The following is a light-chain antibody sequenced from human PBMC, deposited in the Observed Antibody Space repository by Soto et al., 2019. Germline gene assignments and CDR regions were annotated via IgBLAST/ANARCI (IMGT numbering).Light chain of an antibody. J-gene: IGLJ1*01. CDR1: SSDVGAYDY. V-gene: IGLV2-14*03. Sequence: QSALTQPASVSGSPGQSITISCTGTSSDVGAYDYVSWYQEHPGEVPKLMIFDVSDRPSGVSNRFSGSKSGNTASLTISGLQAEDEADYYCSSFTTSSAYVIGTGTTLTVL. CDR3: SSFTTSSAYV. CDR2: DVS.